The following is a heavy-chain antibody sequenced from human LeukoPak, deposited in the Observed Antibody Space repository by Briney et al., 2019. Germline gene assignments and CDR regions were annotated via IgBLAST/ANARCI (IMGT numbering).Heavy chain of an antibody. J-gene: IGHJ4*02. D-gene: IGHD2/OR15-2a*01. CDR3: ARWFCNSLTCYYDY. V-gene: IGHV3-53*01. Sequence: GGYLRLYCAAAGVTVGTNYMSWVRQVPGRGLEWVSMMYSDGTIHYLDSVKGRSTISRDNSRNTLYLQMNSLRVEDTAVYHCARWFCNSLTCYYDYWGQGTLVTVSS. CDR1: GVTVGTNY. CDR2: MYSDGTI.